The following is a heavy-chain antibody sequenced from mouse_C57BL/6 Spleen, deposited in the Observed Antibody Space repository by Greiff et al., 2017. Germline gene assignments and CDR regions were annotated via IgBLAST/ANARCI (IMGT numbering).Heavy chain of an antibody. D-gene: IGHD1-1*01. Sequence: QVQLKESGAELVRPGASVTLSCKASGYTFTDYEMHWVKQTPVHGLEWIGAIDPETGGTAYNQKFKGKAILTADKSSSTAYMELRSLTSEDSAVYYCTRGSFTTVVAFDYWGQGTTLTVSS. J-gene: IGHJ2*01. CDR1: GYTFTDYE. CDR3: TRGSFTTVVAFDY. V-gene: IGHV1-15*01. CDR2: IDPETGGT.